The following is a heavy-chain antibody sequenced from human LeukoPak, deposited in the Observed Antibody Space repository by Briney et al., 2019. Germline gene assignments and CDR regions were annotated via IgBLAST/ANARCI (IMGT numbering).Heavy chain of an antibody. CDR3: ARAKTVAIDWFDP. V-gene: IGHV1-2*02. Sequence: ASVKVSCKASGYTFTGYYMHWVRQAPGQGLEWMGWINPNSGGTNYAQKFQGRVTMTRDTSISTAYMELSRLRSDDTAVYYCARAKTVAIDWFDPWGQGTLVTVSS. CDR1: GYTFTGYY. CDR2: INPNSGGT. J-gene: IGHJ5*02. D-gene: IGHD2-21*01.